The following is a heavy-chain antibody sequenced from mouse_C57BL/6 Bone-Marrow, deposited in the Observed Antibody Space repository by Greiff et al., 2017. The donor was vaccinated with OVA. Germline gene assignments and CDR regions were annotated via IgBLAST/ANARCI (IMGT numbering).Heavy chain of an antibody. CDR3: ARRGGNYWFAY. CDR2: IDPEDGET. Sequence: VQLQQSGAELVKPGASVTLSCTASGFNIKDYYMHWVKQRTEQGLEWIGRIDPEDGETKYAPKFPGMATITADTSSNTAYLQLSSLTSEDTAVYYCARRGGNYWFAYWGQGTLVTVSA. V-gene: IGHV14-2*01. J-gene: IGHJ3*01. CDR1: GFNIKDYY. D-gene: IGHD2-1*01.